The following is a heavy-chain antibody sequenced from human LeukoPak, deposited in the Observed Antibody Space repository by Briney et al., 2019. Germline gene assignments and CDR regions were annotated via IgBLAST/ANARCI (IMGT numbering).Heavy chain of an antibody. Sequence: SETLSLTCAVYGGSFSGYYWSWIRQPPGKGLEWIGEINHSGSTNYNPSLKSRVTMSVDTSKNQFSLKLSSVTAADTAVYYCARGRVPPPDFWSGYYSRRWVAYFDYWGQGTLVTVSS. D-gene: IGHD3-3*01. V-gene: IGHV4-34*01. CDR2: INHSGST. J-gene: IGHJ4*02. CDR3: ARGRVPPPDFWSGYYSRRWVAYFDY. CDR1: GGSFSGYY.